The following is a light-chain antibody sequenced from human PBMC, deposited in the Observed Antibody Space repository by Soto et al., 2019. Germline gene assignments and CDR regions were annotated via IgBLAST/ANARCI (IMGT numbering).Light chain of an antibody. CDR2: GVS. V-gene: IGKV3-20*01. CDR3: QQFGTSPLVT. J-gene: IGKJ3*01. CDR1: QSVNTKY. Sequence: ELVLTQSSGTLSLSPGERATLSCRASQSVNTKYLAWYQQKPGQAPRLLIYGVSSRATGIPDRFSGSGSGTDFILTISRVEPEDFAVYYCQQFGTSPLVTFGPGTKVDIK.